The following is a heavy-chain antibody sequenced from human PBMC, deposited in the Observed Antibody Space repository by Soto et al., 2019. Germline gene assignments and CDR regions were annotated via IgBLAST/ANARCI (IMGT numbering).Heavy chain of an antibody. CDR3: ARDLTKVVRSLYYFDY. D-gene: IGHD2-15*01. V-gene: IGHV3-21*01. CDR1: GFTFSSYS. Sequence: EVQLVDSGGGLVKPGGSLRLSCAASGFTFSSYSMNWVRQAPGKGLEWVSSISRLSDYICYADSVKGRFTISRDNAKNSLYLQMNNLRAEDTAVYYCARDLTKVVRSLYYFDYWGQGTLVTVSS. J-gene: IGHJ4*02. CDR2: ISRLSDYI.